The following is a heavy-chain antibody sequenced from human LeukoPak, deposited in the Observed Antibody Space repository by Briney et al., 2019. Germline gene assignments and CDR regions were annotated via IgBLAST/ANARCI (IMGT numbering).Heavy chain of an antibody. Sequence: ASETLSLTCTVSGGSISSSSYYWGWIRQPPGKGLEWIGSIYYSGSTYYNPSLKSRVTISVDTSKNQFSLKLGSVTAADTAVYYCAGTRGGYSYGYTEDYWGQGTLVTVSS. D-gene: IGHD5-18*01. J-gene: IGHJ4*02. CDR1: GGSISSSSYY. CDR2: IYYSGST. CDR3: AGTRGGYSYGYTEDY. V-gene: IGHV4-39*01.